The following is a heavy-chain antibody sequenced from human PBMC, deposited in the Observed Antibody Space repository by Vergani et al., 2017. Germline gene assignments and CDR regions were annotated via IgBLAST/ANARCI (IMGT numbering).Heavy chain of an antibody. CDR3: ARLTVPLVACTPSKACDI. Sequence: QLQLQESGPGLVKPSETLSLTCTVSGGSISSSSYYWGWIRQPPGKGLEWIGSIYYSGSTYYNPSLKSRVTISVDTSKNQFSLKLSSVTAADTAVYYCARLTVPLVACTPSKACDIWGQGTMVTVSS. J-gene: IGHJ3*02. CDR2: IYYSGST. V-gene: IGHV4-39*01. CDR1: GGSISSSSYY. D-gene: IGHD6-19*01.